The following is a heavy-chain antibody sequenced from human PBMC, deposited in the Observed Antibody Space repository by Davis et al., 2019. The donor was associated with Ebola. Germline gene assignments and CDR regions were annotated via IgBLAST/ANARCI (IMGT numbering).Heavy chain of an antibody. CDR1: GYTFTGYY. V-gene: IGHV1-2*06. D-gene: IGHD4-17*01. J-gene: IGHJ4*02. CDR2: INPNSGDT. Sequence: AASVKVSCKASGYTFTGYYIHWVRQAPGQRLEWMGRINPNSGDTNFVQKFQGRVTMTRDTSISTAYMELSRLRSDDTAVYYCTRDDTVPFDYWGQGTLVTVSS. CDR3: TRDDTVPFDY.